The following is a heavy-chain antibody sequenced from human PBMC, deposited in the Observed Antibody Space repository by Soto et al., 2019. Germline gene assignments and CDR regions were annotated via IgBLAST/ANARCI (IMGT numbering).Heavy chain of an antibody. J-gene: IGHJ4*02. Sequence: GESLKISCKGSGYSFTSYWIGWVRQIPGKGLEWMGSIYPGDCDTSYSASFQGQVTISADKAISTPYLQMSSLKDADTAVYYCERHSSPEFVGYWGQGTLVTVPS. CDR2: IYPGDCDT. D-gene: IGHD2-2*01. V-gene: IGHV5-51*01. CDR1: GYSFTSYW. CDR3: ERHSSPEFVGY.